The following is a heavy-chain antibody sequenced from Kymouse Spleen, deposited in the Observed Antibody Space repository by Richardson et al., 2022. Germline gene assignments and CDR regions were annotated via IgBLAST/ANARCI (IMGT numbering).Heavy chain of an antibody. CDR1: GGSFSGYY. J-gene: IGHJ4*02. D-gene: IGHD3-10*01. Sequence: QVQLQQWGAGLLKPSETLSLTCAVYGGSFSGYYWSWIRQPPGKGLEWIGEINHSGSTNYNPSLKSRVTISVDTSKNQFSLKLSSVTAADTAVYYCAREGYGSGSYFDYWGQGTLVTVSS. CDR3: AREGYGSGSYFDY. V-gene: IGHV4-34*01. CDR2: INHSGST.